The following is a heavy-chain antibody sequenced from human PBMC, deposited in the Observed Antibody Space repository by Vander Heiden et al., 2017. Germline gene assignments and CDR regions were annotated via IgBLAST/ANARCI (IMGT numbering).Heavy chain of an antibody. Sequence: QLQLQESGPGLVTPSETLSLTCTVSGGSISSSNYYWGWIRQPPGKGLEWIGSLYYSGSTYFNPSLNSRVTISVDTSKNQFSLKLSSVTAADTAVYYCARRVRKSGRVWTDYFDYWGQGTLVTVSS. V-gene: IGHV4-39*01. J-gene: IGHJ4*02. CDR1: GGSISSSNYY. D-gene: IGHD3-10*02. CDR2: LYYSGST. CDR3: ARRVRKSGRVWTDYFDY.